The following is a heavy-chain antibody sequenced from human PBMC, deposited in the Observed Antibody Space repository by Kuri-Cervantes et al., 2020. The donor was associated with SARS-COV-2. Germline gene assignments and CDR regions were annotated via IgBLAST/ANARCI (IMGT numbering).Heavy chain of an antibody. CDR3: ARDTGTYCSDISWYGYYYYYGMDV. J-gene: IGHJ6*02. D-gene: IGHD2-2*01. CDR1: GGSISSYY. CDR2: ISYSGNT. Sequence: GSLRLSCTVSGGSISSYYWSWIRQPPGKGLEWIGYISYSGNTNYNPSLKSRVTISVDTSKNQFSLRLSSVTAADTAVYYCARDTGTYCSDISWYGYYYYYGMDVWGQGTTVTVSS. V-gene: IGHV4-59*01.